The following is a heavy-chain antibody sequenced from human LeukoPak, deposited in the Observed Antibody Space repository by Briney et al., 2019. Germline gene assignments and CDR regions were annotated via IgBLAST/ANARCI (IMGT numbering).Heavy chain of an antibody. V-gene: IGHV4-61*08. CDR2: IYYSGST. D-gene: IGHD6-13*01. Sequence: PSETLSLTCTVSGGSISSGGYYWSWIRQPPGKGLEWIGYIYYSGSTNYNPSLKSRVTISVDTSKNQFSLKLSSVTAADTAVYYCARDWGYSSSPHGMDVWGQGTTVTVSS. J-gene: IGHJ6*02. CDR3: ARDWGYSSSPHGMDV. CDR1: GGSISSGGYY.